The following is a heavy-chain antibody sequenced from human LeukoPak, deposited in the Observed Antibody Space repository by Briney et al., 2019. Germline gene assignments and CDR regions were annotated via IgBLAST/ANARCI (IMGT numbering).Heavy chain of an antibody. CDR3: AREEVAEQGYFDY. CDR1: GFTFSSYW. D-gene: IGHD6-19*01. Sequence: GGSLRLSRAASGFTFSSYWMNWVRQAPGKGLEWVANIKEDGSEKYYVDSVKGRFTISRDNAKNSLYLQMNSLRAEDTAVYYCAREEVAEQGYFDYWGQGTLVTVSS. V-gene: IGHV3-7*01. J-gene: IGHJ4*02. CDR2: IKEDGSEK.